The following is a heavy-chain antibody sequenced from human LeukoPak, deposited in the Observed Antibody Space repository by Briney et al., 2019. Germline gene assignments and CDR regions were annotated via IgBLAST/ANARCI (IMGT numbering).Heavy chain of an antibody. CDR1: GFTFSSYA. Sequence: PGGSLRLSCAASGFTFSSYAMSWVRQAPGKGLEWVSAISGSGGSTYYADSVKGRFTISRDNSKNTLYLQMNSLRAEDTAVYYCAASSDYYDSIYYYYMDVWGKGTTVTVSS. CDR3: AASSDYYDSIYYYYMDV. V-gene: IGHV3-23*01. D-gene: IGHD3-22*01. J-gene: IGHJ6*03. CDR2: ISGSGGST.